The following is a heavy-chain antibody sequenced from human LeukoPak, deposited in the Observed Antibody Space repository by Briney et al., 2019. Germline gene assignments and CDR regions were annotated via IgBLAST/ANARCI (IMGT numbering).Heavy chain of an antibody. D-gene: IGHD3-22*01. Sequence: SETLSLTCTVSGGSISSYYWSWIRQPPGKGLEWIGYIYYSGSTNYNPSLKSRVTISVDTSKNQFSLKLSSVTAADTAVYYCARVTYYYDSSGERWFDPWGQGTLVTISS. J-gene: IGHJ5*02. CDR3: ARVTYYYDSSGERWFDP. CDR1: GGSISSYY. CDR2: IYYSGST. V-gene: IGHV4-59*01.